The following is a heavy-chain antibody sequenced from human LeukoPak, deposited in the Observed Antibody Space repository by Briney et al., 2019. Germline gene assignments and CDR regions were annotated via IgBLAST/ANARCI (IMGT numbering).Heavy chain of an antibody. CDR3: AKEGGTGTRFDY. J-gene: IGHJ4*02. V-gene: IGHV3-23*01. D-gene: IGHD1-7*01. Sequence: GGSLRLSCEASGFTFSSSAMSWVRQAPGKGQYWVSAISGSGTGTYYADSVKGRFTISRDNSKNTLYLQMNSLRAEDTAVYYCAKEGGTGTRFDYWGQGTLVTVSS. CDR1: GFTFSSSA. CDR2: ISGSGTGT.